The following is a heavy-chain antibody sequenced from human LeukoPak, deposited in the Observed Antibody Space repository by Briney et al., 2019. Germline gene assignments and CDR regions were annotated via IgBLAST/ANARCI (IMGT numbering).Heavy chain of an antibody. CDR3: ATGETGSTLGGY. CDR1: GGSFSGYY. D-gene: IGHD1-1*01. CDR2: INHSGST. J-gene: IGHJ4*02. V-gene: IGHV4-34*01. Sequence: SETLSLTCAVYGGSFSGYYWSWIRQPPGKGLEWIGEINHSGSTNYNPSLKSRVTISVDTSKNQFSLKLTSVTAADTAVYYCATGETGSTLGGYWGQGTLVTVSS.